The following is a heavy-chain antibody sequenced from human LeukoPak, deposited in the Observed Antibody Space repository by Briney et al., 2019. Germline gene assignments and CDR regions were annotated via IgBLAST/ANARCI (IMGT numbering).Heavy chain of an antibody. Sequence: GRSLRLSCAASGFTFSSYSMNWVRQAPGKGLEWVSYISSSSSTIYYADSVKGRFTISRDNSKNTLYLQMNSLRAEDTAVYYCARDSVRYYDSSGKYFDYWGQGTLVTVSS. CDR2: ISSSSSTI. CDR3: ARDSVRYYDSSGKYFDY. J-gene: IGHJ4*02. CDR1: GFTFSSYS. V-gene: IGHV3-48*01. D-gene: IGHD3-22*01.